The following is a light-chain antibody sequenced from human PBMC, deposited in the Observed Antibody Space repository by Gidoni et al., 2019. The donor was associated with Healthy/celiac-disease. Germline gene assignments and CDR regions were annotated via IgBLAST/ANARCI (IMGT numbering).Light chain of an antibody. J-gene: IGLJ1*01. CDR3: QSYDSSFYV. Sequence: PSRVPDRFSGSKSGTSASLAITGLQAEDEADYYCQSYDSSFYVFGTGTKVTVL. V-gene: IGLV1-40*01.